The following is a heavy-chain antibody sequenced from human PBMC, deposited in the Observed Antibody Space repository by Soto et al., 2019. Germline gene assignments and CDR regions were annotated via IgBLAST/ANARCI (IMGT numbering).Heavy chain of an antibody. J-gene: IGHJ3*02. CDR3: ARGNRAFDI. V-gene: IGHV3-72*01. CDR1: GFTFSDYN. Sequence: EVQLVESGGGLVQPGGSLRLSCAASGFTFSDYNMDWVRQAPGKGLEWVGRTRNKANSYTTEYAASVKGRFTISRDDSKNSLYLQMNRLKTEDTAVYYCARGNRAFDIWGQGTMVTVSS. CDR2: TRNKANSYTT.